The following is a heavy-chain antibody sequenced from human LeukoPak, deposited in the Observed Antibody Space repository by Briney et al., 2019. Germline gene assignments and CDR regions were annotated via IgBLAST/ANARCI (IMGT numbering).Heavy chain of an antibody. J-gene: IGHJ3*02. Sequence: GESLKISCKGSGYSFTSYWIGWVRQVPGKGLEWMGIIHPGDSDTRYSPSFQGQVTISADKSISTACLQWSSLKASDTAMYYCARRLHCSSTSCYGVAFDIWGQGTMVTVSS. V-gene: IGHV5-51*01. D-gene: IGHD2-2*01. CDR1: GYSFTSYW. CDR3: ARRLHCSSTSCYGVAFDI. CDR2: IHPGDSDT.